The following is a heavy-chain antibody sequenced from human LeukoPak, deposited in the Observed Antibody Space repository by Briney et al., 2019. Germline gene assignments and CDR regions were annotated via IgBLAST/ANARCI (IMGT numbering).Heavy chain of an antibody. CDR3: ATEGSRDPGAFDV. J-gene: IGHJ3*01. Sequence: ASVKVSCKVSGHTLSELSMHWVRQAPGKGLEWMGGFDPEDGETIYAQKFQGRFTMNEDTSTDSAYMELSSLKSEDTAVYYCATEGSRDPGAFDVWGLGTMVTVSS. CDR2: FDPEDGET. CDR1: GHTLSELS. D-gene: IGHD6-6*01. V-gene: IGHV1-24*01.